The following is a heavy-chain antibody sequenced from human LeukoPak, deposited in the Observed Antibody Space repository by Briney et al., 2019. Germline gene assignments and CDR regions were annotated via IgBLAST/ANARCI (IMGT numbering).Heavy chain of an antibody. V-gene: IGHV3-66*01. Sequence: GGSLRLSCAASGFTVSSNYMSWVRQSPGKGLEWLSVIYSGGSTYYADSVKGRFNIYRDHSKNTLYPQLNSLRAEDTAVYYCARNRDYGQTGYFDYWGQGTLVTVSS. D-gene: IGHD4/OR15-4a*01. CDR1: GFTVSSNY. J-gene: IGHJ4*02. CDR2: IYSGGST. CDR3: ARNRDYGQTGYFDY.